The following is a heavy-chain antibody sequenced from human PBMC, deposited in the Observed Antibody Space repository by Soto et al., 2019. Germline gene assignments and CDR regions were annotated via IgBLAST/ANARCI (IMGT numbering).Heavy chain of an antibody. Sequence: GGSLRLSCAASGFTLSDHHMDWVRQAPGKGLEWVGRARNKAHSYTTAYAASVRGRFIISRDDSKNSLSLQMSSLKTDDTAVYFCTRLMGTSFDLWGQGTLVTVSS. D-gene: IGHD2-8*01. CDR1: GFTLSDHH. J-gene: IGHJ4*02. CDR3: TRLMGTSFDL. V-gene: IGHV3-72*01. CDR2: ARNKAHSYTT.